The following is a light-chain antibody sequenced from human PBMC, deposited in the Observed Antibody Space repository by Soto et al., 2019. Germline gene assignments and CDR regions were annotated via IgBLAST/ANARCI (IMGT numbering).Light chain of an antibody. CDR3: QQRSNWPPGT. CDR1: QSVSSY. V-gene: IGKV3-11*01. CDR2: DAS. J-gene: IGKJ4*01. Sequence: EIVLTQSPATLSLSPGERATLSCRASQSVSSYLAWYQQKPGQAPRLLIYDASNRATGIPARFSGSGSGTDFTLTISSLEPEDFAVYYCQQRSNWPPGTFGGGTKVAIK.